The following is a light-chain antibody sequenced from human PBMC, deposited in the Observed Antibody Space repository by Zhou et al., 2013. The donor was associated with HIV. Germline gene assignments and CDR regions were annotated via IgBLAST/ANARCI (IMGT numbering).Light chain of an antibody. Sequence: TQSPSSVSASTGDTVTITCRASHSISHYLAWYQQKPGKAPNLLIYTASNLQSGVPSRFSGSASGTDFTLTISSLQPEDFATYYCQQSYSTAWTFGQGTKVEIK. CDR3: QQSYSTAWT. CDR1: HSISHY. CDR2: TAS. V-gene: IGKV1-39*01. J-gene: IGKJ1*01.